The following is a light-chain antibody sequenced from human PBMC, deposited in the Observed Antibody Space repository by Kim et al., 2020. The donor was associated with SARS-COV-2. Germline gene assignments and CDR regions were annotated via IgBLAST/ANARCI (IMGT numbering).Light chain of an antibody. J-gene: IGLJ2*01. V-gene: IGLV1-44*01. CDR1: NSNIGSNT. CDR2: SNN. CDR3: AAWDDSLNGVV. Sequence: GQGLTSSCSGRNSNIGSNTVNWYQQLPGTAPKLLIFSNNQRPSGVPDRFSGSKSGTSASLAISGLQSEDEADYYCAAWDDSLNGVVFGGGTQLTVL.